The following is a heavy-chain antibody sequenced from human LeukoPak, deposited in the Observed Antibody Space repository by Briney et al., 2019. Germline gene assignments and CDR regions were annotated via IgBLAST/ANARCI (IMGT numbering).Heavy chain of an antibody. D-gene: IGHD3-16*02. CDR2: ISAYNGNT. Sequence: SVKVSCKASGYTFTSYGISWVRQAPGQGLEWMGWISAYNGNTNYARKLQGRVTMTTDTSTSTAYMELRSLRSDDTAVYYCARGHYDYVWESYRSGFGYMDVWGKGTTVTVSS. CDR1: GYTFTSYG. CDR3: ARGHYDYVWESYRSGFGYMDV. J-gene: IGHJ6*03. V-gene: IGHV1-18*01.